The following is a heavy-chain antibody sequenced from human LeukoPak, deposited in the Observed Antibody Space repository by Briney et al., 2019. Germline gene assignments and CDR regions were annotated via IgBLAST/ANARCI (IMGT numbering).Heavy chain of an antibody. V-gene: IGHV3-13*04. J-gene: IGHJ4*02. CDR1: GFTFSSYD. CDR2: IGTSGDT. D-gene: IGHD6-19*01. Sequence: GGSLRLSCAASGFTFSSYDMHWVRHATGKGLEWVSVIGTSGDTYYAGSVKGRFTISREIAKNSLYLQMNSLTAGDTAVYFCSRVGSSGWPNYFDSWGQGTLVTVSS. CDR3: SRVGSSGWPNYFDS.